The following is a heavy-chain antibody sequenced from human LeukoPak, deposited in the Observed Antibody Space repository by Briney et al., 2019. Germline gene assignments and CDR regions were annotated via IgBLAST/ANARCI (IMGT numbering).Heavy chain of an antibody. D-gene: IGHD5-18*01. J-gene: IGHJ6*03. CDR3: ARVDTAMVSYYYMDV. CDR1: GFTFDDYG. Sequence: GGSLRLSCAASGFTFDDYGLSWVRQAPGKGLEWVSTINWNGGSTGYADSVKGRFTISRDNAKNSLYLQMNSLRAEDTALYYCARVDTAMVSYYYMDVWGKGTTVTVSS. CDR2: INWNGGST. V-gene: IGHV3-20*04.